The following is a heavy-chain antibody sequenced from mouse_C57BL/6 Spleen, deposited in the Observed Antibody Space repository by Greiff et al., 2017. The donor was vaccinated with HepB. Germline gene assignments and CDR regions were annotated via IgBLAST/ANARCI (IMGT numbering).Heavy chain of an antibody. CDR3: ARGDSSGYVSAWFAY. CDR1: GYTFTSYW. CDR2: IDPSDSYT. J-gene: IGHJ3*01. D-gene: IGHD3-2*02. V-gene: IGHV1-50*01. Sequence: QVQLLQPGAELVKPGASVKLSCKASGYTFTSYWMQWVKQRPGQGLEWIGEIDPSDSYTNYNQKFKGKATLTVDTSSSTAYMQLSSLTSEDSAVYYCARGDSSGYVSAWFAYWGQGTLVTVSA.